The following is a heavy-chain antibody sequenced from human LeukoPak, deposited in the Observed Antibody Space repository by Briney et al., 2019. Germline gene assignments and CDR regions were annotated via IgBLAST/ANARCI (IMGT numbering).Heavy chain of an antibody. CDR2: IRYDGSNK. V-gene: IGHV3-30*02. CDR1: GFTFSSYG. D-gene: IGHD4-11*01. J-gene: IGHJ4*02. Sequence: GGSLRLSCAASGFTFSSYGMHWVRQAPGKGLGWVAFIRYDGSNKYYADSVKGRFTISRDNSKNTLYLQMNSLRAEDTAVYYCAKDLTTVTTSDFDYWGQGTLVTVSS. CDR3: AKDLTTVTTSDFDY.